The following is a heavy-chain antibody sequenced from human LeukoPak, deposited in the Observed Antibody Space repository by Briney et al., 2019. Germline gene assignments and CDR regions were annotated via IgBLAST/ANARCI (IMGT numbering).Heavy chain of an antibody. CDR3: ARDRRGYSYGIDY. Sequence: GGSLRLSCAASGFTFSDYYMSWLRQAPGKGLEWVSYISSSGSTIYCADSVKGRFAISRDNAKNSLYLQMNSLRAEDTAVYYCARDRRGYSYGIDYWGQGTLVTISS. D-gene: IGHD5-18*01. J-gene: IGHJ4*02. V-gene: IGHV3-11*04. CDR2: ISSSGSTI. CDR1: GFTFSDYY.